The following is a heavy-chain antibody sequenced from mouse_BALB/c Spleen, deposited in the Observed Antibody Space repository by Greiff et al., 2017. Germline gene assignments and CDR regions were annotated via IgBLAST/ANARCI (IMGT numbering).Heavy chain of an antibody. Sequence: VKLMESGAELVKPGASVKLSCKASGYTFTSYYMYWVKQRPGQGLEWIGEINPSNGGTNFNEKFKSKATLTVDKSSSTAYMQLSSLTSEDSAVYYCTRCDYEGGIDYWGQGTTLTVSS. J-gene: IGHJ2*01. CDR2: INPSNGGT. V-gene: IGHV1S81*02. CDR3: TRCDYEGGIDY. D-gene: IGHD2-4*01. CDR1: GYTFTSYY.